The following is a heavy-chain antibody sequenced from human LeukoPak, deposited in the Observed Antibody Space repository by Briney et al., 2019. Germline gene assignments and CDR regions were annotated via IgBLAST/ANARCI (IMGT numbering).Heavy chain of an antibody. V-gene: IGHV3-11*01. CDR2: ISSSGSTI. J-gene: IGHJ3*02. CDR1: GFTFSDYY. Sequence: GGSLRLSCAASGFTFSDYYMSWIRQAPGKGLEWVSYISSSGSTIYYADSVKGRITISRDNAKNSLYLQMNSLRAEDTAVYYCARGDRRGPCAFDIWGQGTMVTVSS. CDR3: ARGDRRGPCAFDI.